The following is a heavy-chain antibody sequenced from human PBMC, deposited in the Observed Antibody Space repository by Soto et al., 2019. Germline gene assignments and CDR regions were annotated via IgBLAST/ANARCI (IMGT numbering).Heavy chain of an antibody. J-gene: IGHJ3*02. Sequence: SETLSLTCTVPGGSISSGDYCWSWIRQPPGKGLEWIGYIYYSGSTYYNPSLKSRVTISVDTSKNQFSLKLSSVTAADTAVYYCARYSYGPSRGAFDIWGQGTMVTVSS. CDR1: GGSISSGDYC. CDR3: ARYSYGPSRGAFDI. D-gene: IGHD5-18*01. V-gene: IGHV4-30-4*01. CDR2: IYYSGST.